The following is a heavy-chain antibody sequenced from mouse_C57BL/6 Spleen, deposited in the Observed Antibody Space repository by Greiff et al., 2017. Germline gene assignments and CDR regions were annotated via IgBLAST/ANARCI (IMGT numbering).Heavy chain of an antibody. Sequence: EVQLQQSGAELVRPGASVKLSCTASGFNINDYYMHWVKQRPEQGLEWIGRIDPEDGDTEYAPKFQGKATMTADTSSNTAYLQLSSLTSEDTAVYYCTTVGGSRSWFAYWGQGTLVTVSA. CDR2: IDPEDGDT. CDR1: GFNINDYY. J-gene: IGHJ3*01. D-gene: IGHD1-1*01. CDR3: TTVGGSRSWFAY. V-gene: IGHV14-1*01.